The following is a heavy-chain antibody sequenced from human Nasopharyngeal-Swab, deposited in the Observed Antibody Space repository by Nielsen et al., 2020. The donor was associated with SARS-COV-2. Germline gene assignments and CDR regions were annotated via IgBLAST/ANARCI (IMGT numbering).Heavy chain of an antibody. V-gene: IGHV4-39*07. Sequence: WRRQPPGKGLEWIGSIYYSGSTYYNPSLKRRVTVSVDTSKNQFSLKLSSVTAADTAVYYCARRTRYGITGTRGGFPVWGKGTTVTVSS. CDR3: ARRTRYGITGTRGGFPV. D-gene: IGHD1-7*01. CDR2: IYYSGST. J-gene: IGHJ6*04.